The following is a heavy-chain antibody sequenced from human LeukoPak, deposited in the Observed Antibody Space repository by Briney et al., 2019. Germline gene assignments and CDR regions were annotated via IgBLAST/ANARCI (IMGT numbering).Heavy chain of an antibody. D-gene: IGHD3-16*02. CDR2: IWYDGSSK. CDR3: ARDFELSH. Sequence: PGRSLRLSCAASGFTFSSYGMHWVRQAPGKGLEWVALIWYDGSSKHHADSVRGRFTISRDNSKSTLYLQMNSLRAEDTAVYYCARDFELSHWGQGTLVTVSS. CDR1: GFTFSSYG. J-gene: IGHJ4*02. V-gene: IGHV3-33*01.